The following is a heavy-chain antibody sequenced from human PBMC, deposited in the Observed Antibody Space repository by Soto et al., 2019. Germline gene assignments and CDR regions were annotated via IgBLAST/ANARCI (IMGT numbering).Heavy chain of an antibody. J-gene: IGHJ6*02. D-gene: IGHD6-19*01. CDR3: ARDRASGSGYYYGMDV. V-gene: IGHV4-31*03. Sequence: ASETLSLTCTVSGGSISSGGYYWSWIRQHPGKGLEWIGYIYYSGSTYYNPSLKSRVTISVDTSKNQFSLKLSSVTAADTAVYYCARDRASGSGYYYGMDVWCQGTTVTVSS. CDR2: IYYSGST. CDR1: GGSISSGGYY.